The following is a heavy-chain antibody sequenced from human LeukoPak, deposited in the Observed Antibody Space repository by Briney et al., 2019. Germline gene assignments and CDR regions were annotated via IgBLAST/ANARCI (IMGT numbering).Heavy chain of an antibody. CDR2: IKQDGSEK. D-gene: IGHD6-13*01. CDR3: AKYAGAAYDY. V-gene: IGHV3-7*02. CDR1: GFTFGSYW. Sequence: AGGSLRLSCAASGFTFGSYWMSWVRQAPGKGLEWVANIKQDGSEKYYVDSVKGRFTISRDNAKNSLYLQMNSLRVEDTAVYYCAKYAGAAYDYWGQGTLVTVSS. J-gene: IGHJ4*02.